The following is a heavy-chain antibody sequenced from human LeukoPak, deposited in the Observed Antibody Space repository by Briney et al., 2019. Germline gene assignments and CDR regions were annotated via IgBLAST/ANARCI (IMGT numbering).Heavy chain of an antibody. D-gene: IGHD2-2*02. CDR3: ARDFPYCSSTSCYNY. V-gene: IGHV3-74*01. Sequence: GGSLRLSCAASGFTFNSDWMHWVRQAPGKGLVWVSHINGDGSTTGYADSVKGRFTISRGNAKNTLYLQMNSLRAEDTAVYYCARDFPYCSSTSCYNYWGQGTLVTVSS. CDR2: INGDGSTT. J-gene: IGHJ4*02. CDR1: GFTFNSDW.